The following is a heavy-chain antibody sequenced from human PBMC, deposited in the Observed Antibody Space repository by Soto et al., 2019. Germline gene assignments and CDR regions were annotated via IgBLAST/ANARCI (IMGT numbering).Heavy chain of an antibody. Sequence: PGGSLRLSCAASGFTFDDYAMHWVRQAPGKGLEWVSGISWNSGSIGYADSVKGRFTISRDNAKNSLYLQMNSLRAEDTALYYCAKDAGDSGPDPTQPTYYFDYWGQGTLVTVSS. D-gene: IGHD5-12*01. V-gene: IGHV3-9*01. CDR2: ISWNSGSI. CDR3: AKDAGDSGPDPTQPTYYFDY. J-gene: IGHJ4*02. CDR1: GFTFDDYA.